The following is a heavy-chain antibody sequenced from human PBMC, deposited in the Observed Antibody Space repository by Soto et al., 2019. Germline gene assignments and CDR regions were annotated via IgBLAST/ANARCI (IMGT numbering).Heavy chain of an antibody. CDR1: GFTFSSYA. CDR2: ISYDGSNK. V-gene: IGHV3-30-3*01. J-gene: IGHJ6*02. CDR3: ARDEEVGARYYYDGMDV. Sequence: QVQLVESGGGVVQPGRSLRLSCAASGFTFSSYAMHWVRQAPGKGLEWVAVISYDGSNKYYADSVKGRFTISRDNSKNTLYLQMNSLRAEDTAVYYCARDEEVGARYYYDGMDVWGQGTTVTVSS.